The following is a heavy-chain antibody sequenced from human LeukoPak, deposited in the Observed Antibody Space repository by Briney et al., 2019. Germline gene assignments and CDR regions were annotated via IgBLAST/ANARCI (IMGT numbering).Heavy chain of an antibody. CDR3: ARDNNAPLLRYFDWTDDAFDI. D-gene: IGHD3-9*01. V-gene: IGHV4-38-2*02. J-gene: IGHJ3*02. CDR1: GYSISSGYY. CDR2: IYHSGST. Sequence: SETLSLTCTVSGYSISSGYYWGWIRQPPGKGLEWIGSIYHSGSTYYNPSLKSRVTISVDTSKNQFSLKLSSVTAADTAVYYCARDNNAPLLRYFDWTDDAFDIWGQGTMVTVS.